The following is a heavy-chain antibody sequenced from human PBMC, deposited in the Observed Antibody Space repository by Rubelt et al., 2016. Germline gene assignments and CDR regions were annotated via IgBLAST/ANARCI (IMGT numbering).Heavy chain of an antibody. D-gene: IGHD6-19*01. CDR3: AKDNSGWSVGEFDY. CDR2: ISWNSGCI. V-gene: IGHV3-9*01. Sequence: EVQLVESGGGLVQPGGSLRLSCAASGFTFSSYSMHWVRQAPGKGLEWVSGISWNSGCIGYADAVKGRFTSSRDNAKNSLYLQMNRLRAEDTALYYGAKDNSGWSVGEFDYWGQGTLVTVSS. CDR1: GFTFSSYS. J-gene: IGHJ4*02.